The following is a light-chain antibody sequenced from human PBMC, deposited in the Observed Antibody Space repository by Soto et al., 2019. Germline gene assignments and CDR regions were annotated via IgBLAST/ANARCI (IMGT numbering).Light chain of an antibody. J-gene: IGLJ2*01. CDR1: SSDVGGYNY. CDR2: DVS. CDR3: SSYTSSSTVV. V-gene: IGLV2-14*01. Sequence: QSVLTQPASVSGSPGQSITISCPGTSSDVGGYNYVSWYQQHPGKAPKLMIYDVSNRPSVVSNRVSGSKSDNTASLTISGLQAEDEADYYCSSYTSSSTVVFGGGTKLTVL.